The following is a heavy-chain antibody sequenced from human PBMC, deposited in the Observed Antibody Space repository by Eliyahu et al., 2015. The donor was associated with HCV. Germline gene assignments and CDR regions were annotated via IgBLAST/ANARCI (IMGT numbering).Heavy chain of an antibody. CDR3: SSGGGGIAVAGTGGWFDP. D-gene: IGHD6-19*01. J-gene: IGHJ5*02. CDR1: GGXITTYX. CDR2: IYYSGST. Sequence: QVQLQESGPGLVKPSETLSLTCTVSGGXITTYXWSWIRQPPGKGLEWIGYIYYSGSTNYNPSLKSRVTMSVDTSKNQFSLKLSSVTAADTAVYYCSSGGGGIAVAGTGGWFDPWGQGTLVTVSS. V-gene: IGHV4-59*01.